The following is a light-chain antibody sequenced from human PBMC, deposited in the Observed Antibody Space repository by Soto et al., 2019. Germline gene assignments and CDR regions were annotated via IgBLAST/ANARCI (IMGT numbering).Light chain of an antibody. Sequence: SYELTQPPSVSVSPGQTANISCSGDELGYKYACWYQQKPGQSPVLIIYQNEKRPSGIPERFSASNSGNTATLTISGTQAMDEADYYCQAWDSSTREFGGGTKLTVL. J-gene: IGLJ2*01. CDR2: QNE. CDR1: ELGYKY. V-gene: IGLV3-1*01. CDR3: QAWDSSTRE.